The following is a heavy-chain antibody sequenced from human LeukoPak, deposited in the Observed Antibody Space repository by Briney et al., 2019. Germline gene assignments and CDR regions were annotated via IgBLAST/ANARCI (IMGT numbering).Heavy chain of an antibody. V-gene: IGHV3-23*01. CDR2: SSYRGAST. CDR1: YFPLTSGS. J-gene: IGHJ4*02. CDR3: LRDPHWCGWSNDV. D-gene: IGHD6-19*01. Sequence: GGSLSPSRSPSYFPLTSGSVSSARQGPERGLEWVSDSSYRGASTYYVDSVKGRFTISRSNSKNSLYLQMNSLKAEDTAVYYCLRDPHWCGWSNDVWGQGTMVTVSS.